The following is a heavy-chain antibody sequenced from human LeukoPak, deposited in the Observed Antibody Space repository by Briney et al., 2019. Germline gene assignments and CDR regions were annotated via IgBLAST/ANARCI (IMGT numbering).Heavy chain of an antibody. CDR2: NNPNGGGT. D-gene: IGHD6-13*01. Sequence: ASVKVSCKASGYTFTGYYMHWVRQAPRQGLEWMGWNNPNGGGTNYAQKFQGRVSMTRDTSISTVYMELSRLRSDDTAVYYCARSIAAAATTRKTYYFDYWGQGTLVTVSS. CDR3: ARSIAAAATTRKTYYFDY. J-gene: IGHJ4*02. V-gene: IGHV1-2*02. CDR1: GYTFTGYY.